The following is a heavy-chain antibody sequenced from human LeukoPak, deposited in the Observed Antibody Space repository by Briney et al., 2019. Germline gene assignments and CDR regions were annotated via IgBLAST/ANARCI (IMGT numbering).Heavy chain of an antibody. D-gene: IGHD3-3*01. J-gene: IGHJ4*02. V-gene: IGHV1-69*13. CDR3: ARAGGFLEWLYFDY. CDR1: GGTFSSYA. CDR2: IIPIFGTA. Sequence: SVKVSCKASGGTFSSYAISWVRQAPGQGLDWMGGIIPIFGTANYAQKFQGRVTITADESTSTAYMELSSLRSEDTAVYYCARAGGFLEWLYFDYWGQGTLVTVSS.